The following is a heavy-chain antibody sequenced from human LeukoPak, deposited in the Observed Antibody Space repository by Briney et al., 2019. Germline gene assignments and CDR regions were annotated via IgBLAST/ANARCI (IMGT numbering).Heavy chain of an antibody. D-gene: IGHD3-22*01. CDR2: ISAYNGNT. CDR1: GYTFTGYY. CDR3: ARASGYYDTADAFDI. Sequence: ASVKVSCKASGYTFTGYYMHWVRQAPGQGLEWMGWISAYNGNTNYAQKLQGRVTMTTDTSTSTAYMELRSLRSDDTAVYYCARASGYYDTADAFDIWGQGTMVTVSS. V-gene: IGHV1-18*04. J-gene: IGHJ3*02.